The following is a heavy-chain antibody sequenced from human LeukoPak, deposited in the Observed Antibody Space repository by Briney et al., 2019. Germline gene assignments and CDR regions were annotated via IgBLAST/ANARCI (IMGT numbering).Heavy chain of an antibody. CDR2: ISGSGDNT. V-gene: IGHV3-23*01. CDR1: GFTFSSYA. Sequence: GGSLRLSCAASGFTFSSYAMSWVRQAPGKGLEWVSGISGSGDNTYYADSVKGRSTISRDNSKNTLYLQMNSLRAEDTAVYYCAREGSSGYYLDYWGQGTLVTVSS. D-gene: IGHD3-22*01. CDR3: AREGSSGYYLDY. J-gene: IGHJ4*02.